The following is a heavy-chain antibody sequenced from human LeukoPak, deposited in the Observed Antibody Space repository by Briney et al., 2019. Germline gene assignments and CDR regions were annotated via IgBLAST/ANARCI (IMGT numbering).Heavy chain of an antibody. V-gene: IGHV1-69*05. CDR2: IIPIFGTA. Sequence: SVKVSCKASGGTFSSYAISRVRQAPGQGLEWMGGIIPIFGTANYAQKFQGRVTITTDESTSTAYMELSSLRSEDTAVYYCARGYYDFWSGYPRYYYYMDVWGKGTTVTVSS. CDR1: GGTFSSYA. D-gene: IGHD3-3*01. CDR3: ARGYYDFWSGYPRYYYYMDV. J-gene: IGHJ6*03.